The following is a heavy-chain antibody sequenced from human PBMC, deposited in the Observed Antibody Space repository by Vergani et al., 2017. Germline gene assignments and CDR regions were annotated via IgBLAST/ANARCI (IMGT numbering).Heavy chain of an antibody. Sequence: EVQLLESGGGLVQPGGSLRLSCAASGFTFSSYAMSWVRQAPGKGLEWVSAISGSGGSTYYADSVKGRFTISRDNSKNTLYLQMNSLRAEDTAVYYCARRRYCSSTSCYNGGRAFDIWGQGTMVTVSS. D-gene: IGHD2-2*02. CDR1: GFTFSSYA. V-gene: IGHV3-23*01. CDR2: ISGSGGST. CDR3: ARRRYCSSTSCYNGGRAFDI. J-gene: IGHJ3*02.